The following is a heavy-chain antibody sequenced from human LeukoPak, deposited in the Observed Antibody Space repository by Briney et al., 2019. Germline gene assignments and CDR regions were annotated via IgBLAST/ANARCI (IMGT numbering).Heavy chain of an antibody. CDR1: GYTFTSYG. CDR3: ARDPLLSSSLFGWFDS. V-gene: IGHV1-18*01. CDR2: ISAYNGNT. D-gene: IGHD6-6*01. Sequence: ASVKVSCKASGYTFTSYGISWVRQAPGQGLEWMGWISAYNGNTNYAQKLQGRVTMTTDTSTSTAYMELRSLRSDDTAVYYCARDPLLSSSLFGWFDSWGQGTLVTVSS. J-gene: IGHJ5*01.